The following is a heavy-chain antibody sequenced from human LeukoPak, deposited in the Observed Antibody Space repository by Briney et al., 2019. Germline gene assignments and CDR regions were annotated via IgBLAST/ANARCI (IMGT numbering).Heavy chain of an antibody. CDR2: INPNSGGT. D-gene: IGHD6-6*01. Sequence: ASVKVSCKASGYTFTGYYIHRVRQAPGQGLEWMGWINPNSGGTNYAQNFQGRVTMTRDTSISTAYMELSRLRSDDTAMYYCAREHSSPSGKVFDYWGQGTLVTVSS. V-gene: IGHV1-2*02. CDR3: AREHSSPSGKVFDY. CDR1: GYTFTGYY. J-gene: IGHJ4*02.